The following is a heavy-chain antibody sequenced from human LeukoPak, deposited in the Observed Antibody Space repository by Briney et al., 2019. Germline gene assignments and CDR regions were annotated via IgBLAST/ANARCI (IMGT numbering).Heavy chain of an antibody. Sequence: SETLSLTCTVSGGSISSYYWSWIRQPPGKGLEWIGYIHYSGSTNYNPSLKSRVTISGDTSKNQFSLKLSSVTAADTAVYYCARSFYGGNLDYWGQGTLVTVSS. V-gene: IGHV4-59*01. CDR2: IHYSGST. D-gene: IGHD4-23*01. CDR1: GGSISSYY. J-gene: IGHJ4*02. CDR3: ARSFYGGNLDY.